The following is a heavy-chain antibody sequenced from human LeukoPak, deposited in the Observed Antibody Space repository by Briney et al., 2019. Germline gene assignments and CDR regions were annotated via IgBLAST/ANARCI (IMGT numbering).Heavy chain of an antibody. CDR3: AKAGTRSGGYNFDFDY. CDR1: GFTFSSYG. D-gene: IGHD5-24*01. J-gene: IGHJ4*02. Sequence: GGSLRLSCAASGFTFSSYGMHWVRQAPGKGLEWVAFIRYDGSNKYYADSVKGRFTISRDNSKNTLYLQMNSLRAEDTAVYYCAKAGTRSGGYNFDFDYWGQGTLVTVSS. CDR2: IRYDGSNK. V-gene: IGHV3-30*02.